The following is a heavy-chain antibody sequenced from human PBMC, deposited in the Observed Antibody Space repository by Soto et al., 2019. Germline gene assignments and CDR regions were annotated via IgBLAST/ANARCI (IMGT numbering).Heavy chain of an antibody. CDR3: ARDLPLYCRGDCNFDF. D-gene: IGHD2-21*02. CDR2: ISYDGGER. J-gene: IGHJ4*02. Sequence: LRLACGGSGFIFSRYGMHCVRQCPVKVLEWVTGISYDGGERFYADSVKGRFTISRDNSKNRLDLQMSSLRPEDTAVYYCARDLPLYCRGDCNFDFWGQGTLVTVSS. CDR1: GFIFSRYG. V-gene: IGHV3-30*03.